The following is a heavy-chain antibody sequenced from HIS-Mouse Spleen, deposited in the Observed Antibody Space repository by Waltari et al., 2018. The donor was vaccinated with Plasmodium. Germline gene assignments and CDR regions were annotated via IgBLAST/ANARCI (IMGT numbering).Heavy chain of an antibody. CDR2: IKQDGSEK. Sequence: EVQLVESGGGWVPPGGSLRLSCSASVFTFSCYWMGWVRQAPGKGLEWVANIKQDGSEKYYVDSVKGRFTISRDNAKNSLYLQMNSLRAEDTAVYYCASSWYWYFDLWGRGTLVTVSS. D-gene: IGHD6-13*01. V-gene: IGHV3-7*01. CDR3: ASSWYWYFDL. CDR1: VFTFSCYW. J-gene: IGHJ2*01.